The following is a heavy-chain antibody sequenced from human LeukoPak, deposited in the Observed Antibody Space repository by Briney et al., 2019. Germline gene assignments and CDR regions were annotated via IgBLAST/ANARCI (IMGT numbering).Heavy chain of an antibody. CDR3: ASGASFGVGD. V-gene: IGHV4-61*02. D-gene: IGHD3-3*01. CDR1: VGSINIGSYY. J-gene: IGHJ4*02. Sequence: PSETLSLTCTVSVGSINIGSYYWSWIRQPAGKGLEGIGRIYTSGSSSYSPSLNSRVTISVDTSKNQFSLKLSSVTAADTAVYYCASGASFGVGDWGQGTLVTVSS. CDR2: IYTSGSS.